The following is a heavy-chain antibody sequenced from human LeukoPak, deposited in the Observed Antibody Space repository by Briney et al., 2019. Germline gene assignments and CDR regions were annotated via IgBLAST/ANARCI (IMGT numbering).Heavy chain of an antibody. J-gene: IGHJ4*02. D-gene: IGHD5-18*01. V-gene: IGHV4-34*01. Sequence: SETLSLTCAVYGGSFSGYYWSWIRQPPGKGLEWIGEINHSGSTNYNPSLKSRVTISVDTSKNQFSLKPSSVTAADTAVYYCAGRRRGYSYGYCYWGQGTLVTVSS. CDR2: INHSGST. CDR1: GGSFSGYY. CDR3: AGRRRGYSYGYCY.